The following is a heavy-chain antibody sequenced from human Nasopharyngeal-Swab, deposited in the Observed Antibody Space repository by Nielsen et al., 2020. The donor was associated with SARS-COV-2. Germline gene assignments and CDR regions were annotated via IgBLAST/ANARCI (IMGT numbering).Heavy chain of an antibody. V-gene: IGHV3-21*01. CDR3: ASLRYYDFWSGYYPKDYYYYMDV. CDR1: GFTFSSYS. CDR2: ISSSSSYI. D-gene: IGHD3-3*01. Sequence: ESLKISCAASGFTFSSYSMNWVRQAPGKGLEWVSSISSSSSYIYYADSVKGRFTISRDNAKNSLYLQTNSLRAEDTAVYYCASLRYYDFWSGYYPKDYYYYMDVWGKGTTVTVSS. J-gene: IGHJ6*03.